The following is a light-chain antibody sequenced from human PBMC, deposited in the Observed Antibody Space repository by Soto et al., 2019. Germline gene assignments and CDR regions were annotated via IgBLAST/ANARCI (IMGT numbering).Light chain of an antibody. CDR3: GTWDSSLSAVV. CDR2: DNS. CDR1: SSNIGNNY. V-gene: IGLV1-51*01. Sequence: QSVLTQPPSVSAAPGQKVTSSCSGSSSNIGNNYVSWYQQLPGTAPKLLIYDNSKRPSGIPDRFSGSKSGTSATLGITGLQTGDEADYYCGTWDSSLSAVVFGGGTKLTVL. J-gene: IGLJ2*01.